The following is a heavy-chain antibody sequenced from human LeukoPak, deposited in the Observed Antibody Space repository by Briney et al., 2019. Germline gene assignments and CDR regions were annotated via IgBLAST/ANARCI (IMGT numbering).Heavy chain of an antibody. D-gene: IGHD3-9*01. CDR2: INHSGST. J-gene: IGHJ5*02. Sequence: SETLSLTCAVYGGSFSGYYWSWIRQPPGKGLEWIGEINHSGSTNYNPSLKSRVTISVDTSKNQFSLKLSSVTAADTAVNYCARDDYDILTGYYIGYNWFDPWGQGTLVTVSS. CDR1: GGSFSGYY. V-gene: IGHV4-34*01. CDR3: ARDDYDILTGYYIGYNWFDP.